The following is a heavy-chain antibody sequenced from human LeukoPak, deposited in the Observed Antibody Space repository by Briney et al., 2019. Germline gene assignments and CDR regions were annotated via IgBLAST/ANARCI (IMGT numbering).Heavy chain of an antibody. D-gene: IGHD4-11*01. CDR1: GFTFSSYW. Sequence: GGSLRLSCAASGFTFSSYWVSWVRQAPGKGLEWVANIKQDGSEKYYVDSVKGRLTISRDNAKNSLYLQMNSLRAEDTAVYYCARAGHYMYNWFDPWGQGTLVTVSS. V-gene: IGHV3-7*01. CDR3: ARAGHYMYNWFDP. J-gene: IGHJ5*02. CDR2: IKQDGSEK.